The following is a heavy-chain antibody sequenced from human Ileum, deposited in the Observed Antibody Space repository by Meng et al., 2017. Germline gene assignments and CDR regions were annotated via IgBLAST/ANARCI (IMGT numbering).Heavy chain of an antibody. CDR1: GFSLNTSPVG. D-gene: IGHD3-22*01. Sequence: SGPTLVKPTQTLTLTCTFSGFSLNTSPVGVAWIRQPPGKALEWLALIYWNGDTRYSPSLRRRLTITKDTSKSQVVLTMTNINPVDTATYYCAHVGLTMRLDGNPFDIWGQGIVVTVSS. V-gene: IGHV2-5*01. CDR3: AHVGLTMRLDGNPFDI. CDR2: IYWNGDT. J-gene: IGHJ3*02.